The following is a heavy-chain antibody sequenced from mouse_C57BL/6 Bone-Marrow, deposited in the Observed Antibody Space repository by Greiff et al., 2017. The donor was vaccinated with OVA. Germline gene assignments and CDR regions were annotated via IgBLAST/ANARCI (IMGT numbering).Heavy chain of an antibody. CDR2: IYPGNSDT. D-gene: IGHD1-1*01. CDR3: TSTVALDY. Sequence: EVQLQQSGTVLARPGASVKMSCKTSGYTFTSYWMHWVKQRPGQGLEWIGAIYPGNSDTSYNQKFKGKANLTAVTSASTAYMELSSLTNEDSAVYYCTSTVALDYWGQGTTLTVSS. J-gene: IGHJ2*01. CDR1: GYTFTSYW. V-gene: IGHV1-5*01.